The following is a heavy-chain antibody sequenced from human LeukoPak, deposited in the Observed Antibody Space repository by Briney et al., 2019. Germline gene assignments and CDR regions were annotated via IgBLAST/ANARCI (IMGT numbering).Heavy chain of an antibody. CDR2: ISGSGGST. CDR1: GFTFSSYA. CDR3: ARDQVGYYGSEHPPFDP. J-gene: IGHJ5*02. D-gene: IGHD3-10*01. Sequence: GGSLRLSCAASGFTFSSYAMSWARQAPGKGLEWVSAISGSGGSTYYADSVKGRFTISRDNSKNTLYLQMNSLRAEDTAVYYCARDQVGYYGSEHPPFDPWGQGTLVTVSS. V-gene: IGHV3-23*01.